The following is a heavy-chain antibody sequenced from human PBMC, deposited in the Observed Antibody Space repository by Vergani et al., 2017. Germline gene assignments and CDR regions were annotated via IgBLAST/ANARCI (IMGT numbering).Heavy chain of an antibody. Sequence: EVQLVESGGGLVQPGGSLKLSCAASGFTFSGSAMHWVRQASGKGLEWVGRIRSKANSYATAYAASVKGRFTISRDESKNTAYLQMNSLKTEDTAVYYCTRRSSGIAAATNRGQGTLVTVSS. CDR2: IRSKANSYAT. J-gene: IGHJ4*02. CDR1: GFTFSGSA. V-gene: IGHV3-73*02. CDR3: TRRSSGIAAATN. D-gene: IGHD6-13*01.